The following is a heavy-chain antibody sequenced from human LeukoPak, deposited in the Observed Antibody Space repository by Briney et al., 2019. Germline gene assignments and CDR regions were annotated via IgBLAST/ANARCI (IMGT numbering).Heavy chain of an antibody. CDR2: ISSSSSTI. CDR3: ASHIVVVPAATSIKDY. CDR1: GFTFSSYS. D-gene: IGHD2-2*01. V-gene: IGHV3-48*04. Sequence: PGGSLRLSCAASGFTFSSYSMNWVRQAPGKGLEWVSYISSSSSTIYYADSVKGRFTISRDNAKNSLYLQMNSLRAEDTAVYYCASHIVVVPAATSIKDYWGQGTLVTVSS. J-gene: IGHJ4*02.